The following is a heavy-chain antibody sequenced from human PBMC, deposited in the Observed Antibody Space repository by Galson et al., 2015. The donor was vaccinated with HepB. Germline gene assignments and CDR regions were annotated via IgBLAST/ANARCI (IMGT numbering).Heavy chain of an antibody. CDR3: ARDAVVRTWKNWFDP. D-gene: IGHD1-1*01. CDR2: IWYDGSNK. Sequence: SLRLSCAASGFTFSSYGMHWVRQAPGKGLEWVAVIWYDGSNKYYADSVKGRFTISRDNSKNTLYLQMNSLRAEDTAVYYCARDAVVRTWKNWFDPWGQGTLVTVSS. J-gene: IGHJ5*02. CDR1: GFTFSSYG. V-gene: IGHV3-33*08.